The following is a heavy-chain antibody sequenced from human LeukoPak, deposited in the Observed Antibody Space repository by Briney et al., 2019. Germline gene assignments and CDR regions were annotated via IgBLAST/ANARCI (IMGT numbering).Heavy chain of an antibody. Sequence: GASVKVSCKASGYTFTGYYMHWVRQAPGQGLEWMAWINPNSGGTNYAQKFQGRVTMTRDTSISTAYMELSRLRSDDTAVYYCARDLDVDTAMAADFDYWGQGTLVTVSS. J-gene: IGHJ4*02. V-gene: IGHV1-2*02. CDR2: INPNSGGT. CDR1: GYTFTGYY. D-gene: IGHD5-18*01. CDR3: ARDLDVDTAMAADFDY.